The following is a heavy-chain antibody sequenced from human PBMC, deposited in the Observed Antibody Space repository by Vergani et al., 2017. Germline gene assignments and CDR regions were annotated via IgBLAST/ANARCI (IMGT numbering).Heavy chain of an antibody. CDR2: ISYDGSNK. CDR3: ARDEGGSSGYFDY. Sequence: VQLVESGGGLVKPGGSLRLSCAASGFTFSSYAMHWVRQAPGKGLEWVAVISYDGSNKYYADSVKGRFTISRDNSKNTLYLQMNSLRAEDTAVYYCARDEGGSSGYFDYWGQGTLVTVSS. J-gene: IGHJ4*02. D-gene: IGHD6-19*01. V-gene: IGHV3-30-3*01. CDR1: GFTFSSYA.